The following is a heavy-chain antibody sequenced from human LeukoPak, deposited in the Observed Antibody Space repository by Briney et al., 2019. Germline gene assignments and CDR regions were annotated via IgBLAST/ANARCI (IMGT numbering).Heavy chain of an antibody. CDR1: GGTFSSYA. D-gene: IGHD5-18*01. J-gene: IGHJ4*02. CDR3: ARAVGRGYSYGPFDY. V-gene: IGHV1-2*02. Sequence: RASVKVSCKASGGTFSSYAISWVRQAPGQGLEWMGWINPNSGGTNYAQKFQGRVTMTRDTSISTAYMELSRLRSDDTAVYYCARAVGRGYSYGPFDYWGQGTLVTVSS. CDR2: INPNSGGT.